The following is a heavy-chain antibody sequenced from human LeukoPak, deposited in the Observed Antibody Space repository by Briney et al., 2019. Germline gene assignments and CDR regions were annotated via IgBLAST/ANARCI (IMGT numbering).Heavy chain of an antibody. V-gene: IGHV4-39*01. D-gene: IGHD6-6*01. CDR1: GGSISSSSYY. CDR2: IYYSGST. Sequence: PSEALSLTCTVSGGSISSSSYYWGWIRQPPGKGLEWIGSIYYSGSTYYNPSLKSRVTISVDTSKNQFSLKLSSVTAADTAVYYCARHLSVRPDYWGQGTLVTVSS. J-gene: IGHJ4*02. CDR3: ARHLSVRPDY.